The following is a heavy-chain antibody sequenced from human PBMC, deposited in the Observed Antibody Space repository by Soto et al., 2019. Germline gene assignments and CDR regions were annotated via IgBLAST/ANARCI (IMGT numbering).Heavy chain of an antibody. D-gene: IGHD3-16*01. V-gene: IGHV1-18*01. CDR3: AMVDVYVTPSPQDV. CDR2: INTYNGNT. Sequence: QVQLVQSRAEVKNPGASVKVSCKASGYSFTRYGIAWARQAPGQGLEWMGWINTYNGNTNYAQNLQGRVTLNTDTSTSTAYMELTSLRSNDKAIYYCAMVDVYVTPSPQDVWGQGTTVIVSS. CDR1: GYSFTRYG. J-gene: IGHJ6*02.